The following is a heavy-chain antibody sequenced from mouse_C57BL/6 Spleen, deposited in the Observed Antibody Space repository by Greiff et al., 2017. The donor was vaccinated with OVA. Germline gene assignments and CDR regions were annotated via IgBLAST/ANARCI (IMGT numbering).Heavy chain of an antibody. Sequence: VQLQQPGAELVKPGASVKMSCKASGYTFTSSWITWVKQRPGQGLEWIGDIYPGSGSPNYNAKLKSKATLTVDTSSSTAYMQLSSLTSEDSAVYYCASSKRLYFDVWGTGTTVTVSS. CDR2: IYPGSGSP. CDR3: ASSKRLYFDV. CDR1: GYTFTSSW. J-gene: IGHJ1*03. V-gene: IGHV1-55*01.